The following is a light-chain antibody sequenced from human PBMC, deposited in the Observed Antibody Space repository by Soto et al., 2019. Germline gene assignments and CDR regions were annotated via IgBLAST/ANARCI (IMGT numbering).Light chain of an antibody. J-gene: IGKJ1*01. V-gene: IGKV3-20*01. CDR1: QSVSSNF. CDR3: QQYGSSGT. Sequence: SVLTQAPVTLALSLGGRATLCCRASQSVSSNFLASYQEKPGHPPRPLIYGASSRATGTPDRFSGSGSGPDFTLTISRLEPEDFAVYYCQQYGSSGTFGQGTKV. CDR2: GAS.